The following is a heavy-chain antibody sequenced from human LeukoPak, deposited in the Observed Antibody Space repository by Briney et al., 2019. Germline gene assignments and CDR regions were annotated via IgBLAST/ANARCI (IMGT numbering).Heavy chain of an antibody. CDR3: ARNGNWGHHFDY. CDR2: IIPILDIA. J-gene: IGHJ4*02. CDR1: GYTFTGYF. V-gene: IGHV1-69*02. D-gene: IGHD3-16*01. Sequence: SVKVSCKASGYTFTGYFMHWVRQAPGQGLEWMGRIIPILDIANYAQKFQGRVTITADKSTSTAYMELSSLRSEDTAVYSCARNGNWGHHFDYWGQGTLATVSS.